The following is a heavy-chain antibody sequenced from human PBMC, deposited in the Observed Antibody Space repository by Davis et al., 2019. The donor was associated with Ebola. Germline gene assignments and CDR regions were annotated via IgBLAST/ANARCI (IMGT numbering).Heavy chain of an antibody. V-gene: IGHV3-33*01. CDR1: GFTFSSYG. Sequence: GESLKISCAASGFTFSSYGMHWVRQAPGKGLEWVAVIWYDGSNKYYADSVKGRFTISRDNSKNTLYLQMNSLRAEDTAVYYCAREWELLDYWSQGTLVTVSS. D-gene: IGHD1-26*01. CDR3: AREWELLDY. J-gene: IGHJ4*02. CDR2: IWYDGSNK.